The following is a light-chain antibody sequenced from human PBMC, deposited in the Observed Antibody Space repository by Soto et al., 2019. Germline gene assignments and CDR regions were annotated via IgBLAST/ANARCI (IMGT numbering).Light chain of an antibody. CDR2: GVS. J-gene: IGLJ3*02. V-gene: IGLV2-14*01. CDR1: SSDVGGYKF. Sequence: QSALTQPASVSGSPGQSITISCTGTSSDVGGYKFVSWYQQHPGKAPKLMIYGVSNRPSGVSDRFSGSKSGNTASLTISGPQAEDEADYYCSSYTSSSAVVFGGGTKLTVL. CDR3: SSYTSSSAVV.